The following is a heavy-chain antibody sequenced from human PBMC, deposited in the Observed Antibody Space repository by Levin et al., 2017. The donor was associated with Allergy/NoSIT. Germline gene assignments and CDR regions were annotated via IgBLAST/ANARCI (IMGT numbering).Heavy chain of an antibody. V-gene: IGHV3-23*01. CDR1: GFTFSSYA. CDR3: AKHLSPGVYDILTGYYNYYYYYMDV. CDR2: ISGSGGST. D-gene: IGHD3-9*01. J-gene: IGHJ6*03. Sequence: GESLKISCAASGFTFSSYAMSWVRQAPGKGLEWVSAISGSGGSTYYADSVKGRFTISRDNSKNTLYLQMNSLRAEDTAVYYCAKHLSPGVYDILTGYYNYYYYYMDVWGKGTTVTVSS.